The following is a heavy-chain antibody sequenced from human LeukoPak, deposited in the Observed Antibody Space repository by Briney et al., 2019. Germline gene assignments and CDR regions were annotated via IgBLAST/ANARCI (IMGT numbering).Heavy chain of an antibody. V-gene: IGHV1-8*03. D-gene: IGHD3-3*01. CDR1: GYTFTSYD. CDR2: MNPNSGNT. J-gene: IGHJ4*02. CDR3: ARGGYDFWSGPPDY. Sequence: ASVKVSCKASGYTFTSYDINWVRQATGQGLEWMGWMNPNSGNTGYAQKFQGRVTITRNTSISTAYMELSSLRSEGTAVYYCARGGYDFWSGPPDYWGQGTLVTVSS.